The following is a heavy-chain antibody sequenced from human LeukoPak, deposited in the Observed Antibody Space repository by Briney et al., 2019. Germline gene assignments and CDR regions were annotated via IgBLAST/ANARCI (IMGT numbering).Heavy chain of an antibody. CDR1: GGSISSYY. CDR3: ARARYVDTAMVSYAFDI. Sequence: SETLSLTCTVSGGSISSYYWSWIRRPPGKGLEWIGYIYYSGSTNYNPSLKSRVTISVDASKNQFSLKLSSVTAADTAVYYCARARYVDTAMVSYAFDIWGQGTMVTVSS. J-gene: IGHJ3*02. CDR2: IYYSGST. D-gene: IGHD5-18*01. V-gene: IGHV4-59*08.